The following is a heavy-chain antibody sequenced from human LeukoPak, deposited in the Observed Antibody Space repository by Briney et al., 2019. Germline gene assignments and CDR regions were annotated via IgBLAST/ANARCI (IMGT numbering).Heavy chain of an antibody. CDR1: GYTFTGYY. D-gene: IGHD3-22*01. CDR3: ARGRAEPPDYYDSSGYDY. V-gene: IGHV1-2*04. Sequence: GASVKVSCKASGYTFTGYYIHWVRQAPGQGLEWMGWINPNGGGTNYAQKFQGCVTMTRDTSISAAFMELSRLRSDDTAVYYCARGRAEPPDYYDSSGYDYWGQGTLVTVSS. J-gene: IGHJ4*02. CDR2: INPNGGGT.